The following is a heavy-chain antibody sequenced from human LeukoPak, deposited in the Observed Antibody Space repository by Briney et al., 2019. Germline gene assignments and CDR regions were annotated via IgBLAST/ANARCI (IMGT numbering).Heavy chain of an antibody. CDR1: GFTVSSNY. CDR3: AKLLTGGCNSGQNDY. Sequence: RSGGSLRLSCAASGFTVSSNYMNWVRQAPGKGLEWVAFVRYDGNNKYYADSVKGRFTISRDNSKNTLYLQMNSLRAEDTAVYYCAKLLTGGCNSGQNDYWGQGILVTVSS. V-gene: IGHV3-30*02. CDR2: VRYDGNNK. J-gene: IGHJ4*02. D-gene: IGHD2-15*01.